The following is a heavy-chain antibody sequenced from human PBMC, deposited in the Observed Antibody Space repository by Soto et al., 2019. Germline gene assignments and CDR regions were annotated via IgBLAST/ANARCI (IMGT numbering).Heavy chain of an antibody. CDR3: AHRNSVYDHFDY. J-gene: IGHJ4*02. CDR1: GGSISSYDYY. D-gene: IGHD5-12*01. Sequence: SETLSLTCTVSGGSISSYDYYWSWIRQPPGKGLECIGYIYYSGSTYYNPSLKSRVTISVDTSKNQFSLNLSSVTAADTAVYYCAHRNSVYDHFDYWGQGTLVTVS. V-gene: IGHV4-30-4*02. CDR2: IYYSGST.